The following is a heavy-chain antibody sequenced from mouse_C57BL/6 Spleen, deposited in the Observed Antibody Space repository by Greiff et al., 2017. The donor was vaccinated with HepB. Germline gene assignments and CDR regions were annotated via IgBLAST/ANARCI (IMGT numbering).Heavy chain of an antibody. Sequence: EVQRVESGPGLAKPSQTLSLTCSVTGYSITSDYWNWIRKFPGNKLEYMGYISYSGSTYYNPSLKSRISITRDTSKNQYYLQLNSVTTEDTATYYCARLRYYGSEAMDYWGQGTSVTVSS. CDR3: ARLRYYGSEAMDY. CDR2: ISYSGST. V-gene: IGHV3-8*01. D-gene: IGHD1-1*01. CDR1: GYSITSDY. J-gene: IGHJ4*01.